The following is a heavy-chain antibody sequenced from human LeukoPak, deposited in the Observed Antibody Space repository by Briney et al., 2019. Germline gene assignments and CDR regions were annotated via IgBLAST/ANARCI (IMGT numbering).Heavy chain of an antibody. CDR3: AIVLVGTRVGRIIDL. J-gene: IGHJ1*01. D-gene: IGHD1-26*01. CDR2: IKSIGSGGTA. Sequence: GGTLRLSCVASGVSLTYAWMNWVRQAPGRGLEWVGRIKSIGSGGTADYSAPVKGRFSISRDDSKNMMYLQMSSLNTEDTAVYYCAIVLVGTRVGRIIDLWGQGTLVTVFS. CDR1: GVSLTYAW. V-gene: IGHV3-15*01.